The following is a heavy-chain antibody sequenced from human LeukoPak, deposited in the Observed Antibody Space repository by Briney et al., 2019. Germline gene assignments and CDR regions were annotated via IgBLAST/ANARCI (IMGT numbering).Heavy chain of an antibody. J-gene: IGHJ4*02. CDR3: AKDMTSGYSSSMKDY. Sequence: GRSLRLSCAASGFTFDDYAMHWVRQAPGKGLEWVSGISWNSGSIGYADSVKGRFTISRDNAKNSLYLQMNSLRAEDTALYYCAKDMTSGYSSSMKDYWGQGTLVTVSS. V-gene: IGHV3-9*01. CDR1: GFTFDDYA. D-gene: IGHD6-6*01. CDR2: ISWNSGSI.